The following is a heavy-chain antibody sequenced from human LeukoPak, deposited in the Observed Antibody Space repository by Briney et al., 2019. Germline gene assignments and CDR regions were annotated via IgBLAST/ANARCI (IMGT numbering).Heavy chain of an antibody. Sequence: QSGGPLRLSCAASGFTFSNYWMSWVRQAPGKGLEWVANIKLDGSEKYYVDSVKGRFTISRDNGKNSLYLQMNSLRPEDTAVYYCARGFSGYRWGQGTLVTVSS. CDR1: GFTFSNYW. V-gene: IGHV3-7*01. CDR3: ARGFSGYR. CDR2: IKLDGSEK. J-gene: IGHJ4*02. D-gene: IGHD3-22*01.